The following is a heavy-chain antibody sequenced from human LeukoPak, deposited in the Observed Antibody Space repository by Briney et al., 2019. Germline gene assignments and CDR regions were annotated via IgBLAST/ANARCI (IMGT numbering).Heavy chain of an antibody. D-gene: IGHD6-19*01. CDR1: GYSFTSYW. CDR3: ARQYSSGQSDS. J-gene: IGHJ4*02. Sequence: GESLKISCKASGYSFTSYWIAWVRPMPGKGLEWMGTIYPSDSYTTYSPSFRGHVTISADKSITTAYLQWSSLKASDTAMYYCARQYSSGQSDSWGQGTLVTVSS. CDR2: IYPSDSYT. V-gene: IGHV5-10-1*01.